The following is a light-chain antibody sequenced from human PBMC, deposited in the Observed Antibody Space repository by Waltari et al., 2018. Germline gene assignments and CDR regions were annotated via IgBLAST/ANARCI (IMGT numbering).Light chain of an antibody. CDR1: QSVSSN. J-gene: IGKJ1*01. Sequence: EIVMTQSPATLSVSPGERVTLSCRASQSVSSNLAWYQQRPGQAPRLLIYDASTRATEIPARISGSGSGTEFTLTISSLQSEDFAVYYCQQYNNWPRTFGQGTKVEIK. CDR2: DAS. CDR3: QQYNNWPRT. V-gene: IGKV3-15*01.